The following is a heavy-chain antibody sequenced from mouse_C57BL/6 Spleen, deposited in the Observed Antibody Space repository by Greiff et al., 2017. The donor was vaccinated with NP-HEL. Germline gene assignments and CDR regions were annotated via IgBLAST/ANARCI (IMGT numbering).Heavy chain of an antibody. CDR1: GISITTGNYR. CDR3: ARSYDYDGAWFAY. V-gene: IGHV3-5*01. D-gene: IGHD2-4*01. J-gene: IGHJ3*01. Sequence: EVKVEESGPGLVKPSQTVFLTCTVTGISITTGNYRWSWIRQFPGNKLEWIGYIYYSGTITYNPSLTSRTTITRDTPKNQFFLEMNSLTAEDTATYYCARSYDYDGAWFAYWGQGTLVTVSA. CDR2: IYYSGTI.